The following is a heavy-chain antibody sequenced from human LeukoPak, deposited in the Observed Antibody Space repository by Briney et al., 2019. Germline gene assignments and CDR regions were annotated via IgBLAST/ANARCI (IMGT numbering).Heavy chain of an antibody. J-gene: IGHJ5*02. Sequence: GRSLRLSCAASGFRFADYAMHSVRQAPGKGPAWVSGISWNTANTGYADSVKGRFTISRDNARNSLYLQMNSLRVEDTAFYYCTKAPGVTTGWFDPWGQGTLVTVSS. CDR1: GFRFADYA. CDR3: TKAPGVTTGWFDP. D-gene: IGHD4-17*01. CDR2: ISWNTANT. V-gene: IGHV3-9*01.